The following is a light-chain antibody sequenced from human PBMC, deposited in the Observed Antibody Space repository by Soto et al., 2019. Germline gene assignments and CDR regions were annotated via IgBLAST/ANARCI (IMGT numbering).Light chain of an antibody. Sequence: DIQITQSPSSLSASVGDRVTITCQARQDISNYLNWYQQKPGKARKLLIYDASNVETRVPSRFSGRGSGTDFILTISSLQPEDFATYYCQQSYSTLRTFGQGTKVDI. CDR3: QQSYSTLRT. V-gene: IGKV1-39*01. CDR2: DAS. J-gene: IGKJ1*01. CDR1: QDISNY.